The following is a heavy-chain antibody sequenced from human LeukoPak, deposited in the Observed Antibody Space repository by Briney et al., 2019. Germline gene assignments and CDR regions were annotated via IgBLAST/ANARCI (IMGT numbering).Heavy chain of an antibody. CDR3: ARDSTNYYDSTTPNDAFDL. V-gene: IGHV4-59*01. D-gene: IGHD3-22*01. CDR2: FYNGRP. CDR1: GGSISSYF. Sequence: SETLSLTCTVSGGSISSYFWNWIRQTPGKGLGWIGFYNGRPNYNPSLKSRVTISVDTSKNQFSLKLNSVTAADTAVYYCARDSTNYYDSTTPNDAFDLWGQGTLVTVSS. J-gene: IGHJ3*01.